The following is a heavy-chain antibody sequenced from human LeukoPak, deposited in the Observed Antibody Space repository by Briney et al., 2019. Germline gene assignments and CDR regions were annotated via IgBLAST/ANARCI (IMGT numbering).Heavy chain of an antibody. Sequence: PSETLFLTRTVSGGSISSSSYYWGWIPQPPGKGLEWIGSNYYSGRTYYNPSLKSRVTISVDTSKNHFSLKLSSVTAADTAVYYCASGVYCGGDCYSPFDYWGQGTLVTVSS. D-gene: IGHD2-21*02. CDR1: GGSISSSSYY. CDR3: ASGVYCGGDCYSPFDY. V-gene: IGHV4-39*02. CDR2: NYYSGRT. J-gene: IGHJ4*02.